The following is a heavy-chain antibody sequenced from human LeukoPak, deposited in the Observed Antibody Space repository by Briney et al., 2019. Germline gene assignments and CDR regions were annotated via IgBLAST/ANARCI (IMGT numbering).Heavy chain of an antibody. D-gene: IGHD4-11*01. CDR3: ARSEINDYMRF. CDR1: GYSIANGYH. J-gene: IGHJ4*02. V-gene: IGHV4-38-2*01. Sequence: SETLSLTCSVSGYSIANGYHWAWVRQPPGKRLEWLGSIYQSGSTYDNLSLNSRLTMSVDTSKNQFSLTMRAVTAADTALYYCARSEINDYMRFWGQGILVTVSS. CDR2: IYQSGST.